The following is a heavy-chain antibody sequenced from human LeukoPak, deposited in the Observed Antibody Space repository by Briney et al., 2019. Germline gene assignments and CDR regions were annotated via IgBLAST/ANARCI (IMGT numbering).Heavy chain of an antibody. CDR2: ISHDGSNK. Sequence: GGPLRLSCAVSGFTFRNNYMHWVRQAPGKGLEWVAVISHDGSNKYYADSVKGRFSISRDNSKNTLDLQMNRLIPEDTAVYYCATGNTDDYWGQGTLVTVSS. CDR3: ATGNTDDY. J-gene: IGHJ4*02. CDR1: GFTFRNNY. D-gene: IGHD1-14*01. V-gene: IGHV3-30-3*01.